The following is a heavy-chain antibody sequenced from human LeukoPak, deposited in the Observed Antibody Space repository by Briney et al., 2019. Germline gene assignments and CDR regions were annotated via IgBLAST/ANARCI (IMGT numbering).Heavy chain of an antibody. J-gene: IGHJ4*02. CDR1: GGSISSSSYY. Sequence: PSETLSLTCTVSGGSISSSSYYWGWIRQPPGKGLEWIGSIYYSGSTYYNPSLKSRVTISVDTSKNQFSLKLSSVTAADTAVYYCARDPGYSSSWYYFDYWGQGTLVTVSS. D-gene: IGHD6-13*01. CDR3: ARDPGYSSSWYYFDY. V-gene: IGHV4-39*07. CDR2: IYYSGST.